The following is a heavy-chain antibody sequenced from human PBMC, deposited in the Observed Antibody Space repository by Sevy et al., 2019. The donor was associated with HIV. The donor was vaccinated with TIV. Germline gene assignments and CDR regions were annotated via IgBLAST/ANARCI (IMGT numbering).Heavy chain of an antibody. CDR1: GYTFTSYG. J-gene: IGHJ4*02. CDR2: ISAYNGNT. V-gene: IGHV1-18*01. D-gene: IGHD2-2*01. CDR3: ARDQISNYCSSTSCQRPDY. Sequence: ASVKVSCKASGYTFTSYGISWVRQAPGQGLEWMGWISAYNGNTNYAQKLQGRVTMTTDTSTSTAYMELRSLRSDDTVVYYCARDQISNYCSSTSCQRPDYWGQGTLVTVSS.